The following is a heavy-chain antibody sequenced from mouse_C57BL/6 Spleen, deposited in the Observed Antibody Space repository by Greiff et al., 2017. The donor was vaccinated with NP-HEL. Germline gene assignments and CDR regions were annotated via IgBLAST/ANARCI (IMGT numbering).Heavy chain of an antibody. CDR3: ARTNAYYAMDY. J-gene: IGHJ4*01. CDR2: IYPGSGST. Sequence: VQLKQPGAELVKPGASVKMSCKASGYTFTSYWITWVKQRPGQGLEWIGDIYPGSGSTNYNEKFKSKATLTVDTSSSTAYMQLSSLTSEDSAVYYCARTNAYYAMDYWGQGTSVTVSS. V-gene: IGHV1-55*01. CDR1: GYTFTSYW.